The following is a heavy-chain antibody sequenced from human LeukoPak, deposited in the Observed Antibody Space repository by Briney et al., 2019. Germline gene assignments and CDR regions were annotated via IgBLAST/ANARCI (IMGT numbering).Heavy chain of an antibody. D-gene: IGHD2-2*01. CDR3: ARDQRGEMSSTTSPGEDY. CDR2: IKQDGSEK. CDR1: GFTFSSYW. Sequence: GGSLRLSCAASGFTFSSYWMSWVRQAPGKGLEWVANIKQDGSEKYYVDSVKGRFTISRDNAKNSLYLQMNSLRAEDTAVYYCARDQRGEMSSTTSPGEDYWGQGTLVTVSS. V-gene: IGHV3-7*03. J-gene: IGHJ4*02.